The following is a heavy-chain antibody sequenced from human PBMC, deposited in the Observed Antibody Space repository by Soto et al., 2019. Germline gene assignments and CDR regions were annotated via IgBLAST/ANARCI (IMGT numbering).Heavy chain of an antibody. V-gene: IGHV3-66*01. Sequence: EVQLVESGGGLVQPGGSQRLSCAASGFTVSSNYMSWVRQAPGKGLEWVSVIYSGGSTYYADSVKGRFTISRDNSKNTLYLQMNSLRAEDTAVYYCAREKGVTPNWFDPWGQGTLVTVSS. D-gene: IGHD2-21*02. CDR2: IYSGGST. CDR3: AREKGVTPNWFDP. J-gene: IGHJ5*02. CDR1: GFTVSSNY.